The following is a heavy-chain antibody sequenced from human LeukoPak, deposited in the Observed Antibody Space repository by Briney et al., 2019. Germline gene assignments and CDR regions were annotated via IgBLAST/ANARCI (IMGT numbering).Heavy chain of an antibody. CDR2: IKEDGSDK. J-gene: IGHJ4*02. V-gene: IGHV3-7*05. CDR1: AFTFSSYW. CDR3: VRVRPGYYLDS. Sequence: PGGSLRLSCSASAFTFSSYWMTWVRQAPGKGLEWVATIKEDGSDKYYVDSVRGRFTISRDNAENSLYLQMNSLRAEDTALYYCVRVRPGYYLDSWGQGTLVTVSS.